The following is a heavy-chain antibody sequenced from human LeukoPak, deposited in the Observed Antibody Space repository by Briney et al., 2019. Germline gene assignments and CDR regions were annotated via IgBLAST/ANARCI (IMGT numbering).Heavy chain of an antibody. CDR1: GFTLSDHY. CDR2: SRNKDNSYTT. V-gene: IGHV3-72*01. D-gene: IGHD3-22*01. CDR3: ARAGDYYATGDC. Sequence: GGSLRLSCAASGFTLSDHYMDWVRQAPGKGLEWVGRSRNKDNSYTTEYATSVKGRFTISRDDSKNSLYLQMNSLKSEDTAVYYCARAGDYYATGDCWGQGTLVTVSS. J-gene: IGHJ4*02.